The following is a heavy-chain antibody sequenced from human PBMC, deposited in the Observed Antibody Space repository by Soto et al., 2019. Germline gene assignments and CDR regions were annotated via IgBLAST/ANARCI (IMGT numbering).Heavy chain of an antibody. CDR3: AKDYDYGDSLPFDY. V-gene: IGHV3-23*01. D-gene: IGHD4-17*01. J-gene: IGHJ4*02. Sequence: EVQLLEAGGGLVQPGGSLRLSCAASGFSFTNYGMSWVRQAPGKGLEWLSAIIGNGDTAYYADSVRGRFTIPRDNSKNTLYLQLDDLGAEYTAIYYCAKDYDYGDSLPFDYWGQGTLVTVSS. CDR2: IIGNGDTA. CDR1: GFSFTNYG.